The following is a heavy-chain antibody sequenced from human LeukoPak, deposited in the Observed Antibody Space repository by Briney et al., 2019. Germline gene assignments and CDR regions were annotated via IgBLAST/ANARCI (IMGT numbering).Heavy chain of an antibody. J-gene: IGHJ5*02. CDR2: ISSSGSNI. Sequence: GGSLRLSCAASGFTFSSYEMNWVRQAPGKGLEWVSYISSSGSNIYYADSVKGRFTISRDNAKNSLYLQMNSLRAEDTAVYYCAGSSGWYRRWFDPWGQGTLVTVSS. D-gene: IGHD6-19*01. CDR3: AGSSGWYRRWFDP. CDR1: GFTFSSYE. V-gene: IGHV3-48*03.